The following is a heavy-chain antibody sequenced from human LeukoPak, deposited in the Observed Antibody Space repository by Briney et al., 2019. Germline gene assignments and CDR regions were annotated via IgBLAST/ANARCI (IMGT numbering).Heavy chain of an antibody. D-gene: IGHD5-24*01. CDR2: IIPIFGTA. CDR1: GGTFSSYA. J-gene: IGHJ4*02. Sequence: SVKVSCKASGGTFSSYAIGWVRQAPGQGLEWMGGIIPIFGTANYAQKFQGRVTITTDESTSTAYVELSSLRSEDTAVYYCARGDGYNYFDYWGQGTLVTVSS. CDR3: ARGDGYNYFDY. V-gene: IGHV1-69*05.